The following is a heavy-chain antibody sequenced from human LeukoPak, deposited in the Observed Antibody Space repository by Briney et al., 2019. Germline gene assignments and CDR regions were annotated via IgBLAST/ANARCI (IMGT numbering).Heavy chain of an antibody. Sequence: SEALSLTCAVYGGSFSDYYWNWIRQPPGKGLEWIREINHSGSTTYNPSLKSRVTISVDTSKNQFSLRLSSVTAADTAVYYCARGRSTHNGYSSRHYQWFDPWGQGTLVTVSS. CDR3: ARGRSTHNGYSSRHYQWFDP. CDR2: INHSGST. D-gene: IGHD6-13*01. CDR1: GGSFSDYY. V-gene: IGHV4-34*01. J-gene: IGHJ5*02.